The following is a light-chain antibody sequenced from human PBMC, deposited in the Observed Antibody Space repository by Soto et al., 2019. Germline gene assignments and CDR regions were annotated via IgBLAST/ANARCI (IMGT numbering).Light chain of an antibody. J-gene: IGKJ4*01. CDR1: HDVSRN. Sequence: DIQMTQSPSSLSASEGDRVTITCQSSHDVSRNLNWFQQKPGEAPQLLIYDASNLERGVPSRFSGSGSGTDVTLTISSLQPEDVATYYCQQYNCMHSFGGGTEVEIK. V-gene: IGKV1-33*01. CDR3: QQYNCMHS. CDR2: DAS.